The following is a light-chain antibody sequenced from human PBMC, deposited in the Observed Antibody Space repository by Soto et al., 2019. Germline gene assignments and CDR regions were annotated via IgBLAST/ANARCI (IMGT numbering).Light chain of an antibody. CDR1: SSNTGAGYD. V-gene: IGLV1-40*01. CDR2: GNS. CDR3: QSYDSSLSGSAYV. J-gene: IGLJ1*01. Sequence: QSVLTQPPSVSGAPGQRVTIYCTGSSSNTGAGYDVHWYQQLPGTAPKLLIYGNSNRPSGVPDRFSGSKSGTSASLAITGLQAEDEADYYCQSYDSSLSGSAYVFGTGTKLTVL.